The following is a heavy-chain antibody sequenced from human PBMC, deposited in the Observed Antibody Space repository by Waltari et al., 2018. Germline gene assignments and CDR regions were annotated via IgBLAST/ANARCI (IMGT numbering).Heavy chain of an antibody. D-gene: IGHD5-18*01. CDR1: GGTFSSYA. J-gene: IGHJ4*02. Sequence: QVQLVQSGAEVKKPGSSVKVSCKASGGTFSSYAISWVRQAPGHGLEWMGAALPYLGTAIYDQKCRGRGTITADESTSTAYMELSSLRSEDTAVYYCARSDTDIGGGPAFDYWGQGTLVTVSS. CDR2: ALPYLGTA. CDR3: ARSDTDIGGGPAFDY. V-gene: IGHV1-69*01.